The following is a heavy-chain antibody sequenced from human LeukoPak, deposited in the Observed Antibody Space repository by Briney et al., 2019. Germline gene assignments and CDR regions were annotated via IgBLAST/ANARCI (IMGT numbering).Heavy chain of an antibody. CDR3: ARDAGYYVHDL. J-gene: IGHJ5*02. CDR2: IKEDGSAE. V-gene: IGHV3-7*01. CDR1: GGSFSGYY. D-gene: IGHD3-10*02. Sequence: ETLSLTCAVYGGSFSGYYWSWIRQPPGKGLEWVANIKEDGSAEHYVDSVRGRFTISRDNAKNSLYLQMNSLRAEDTAVYYCARDAGYYVHDLWGQGTLVTVSS.